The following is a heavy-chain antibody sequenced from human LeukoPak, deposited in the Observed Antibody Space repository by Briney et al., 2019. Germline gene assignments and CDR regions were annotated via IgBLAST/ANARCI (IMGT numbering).Heavy chain of an antibody. CDR3: ARGITMVREVIYYYYYYGMDV. D-gene: IGHD3-10*01. CDR2: INHSGST. V-gene: IGHV4-34*01. Sequence: PSETLSLTCAVYGGSFSGYYWSWIRQPPGKGLEWIGEINHSGSTNYNPSLKSRVTISVDTSKNQFSLKLSSVTAADTAVYYCARGITMVREVIYYYYYYGMDVWGQGTTVTVSS. J-gene: IGHJ6*02. CDR1: GGSFSGYY.